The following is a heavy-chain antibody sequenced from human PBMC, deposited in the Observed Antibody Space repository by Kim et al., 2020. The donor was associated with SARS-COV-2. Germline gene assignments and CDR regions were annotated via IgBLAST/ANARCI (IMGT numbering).Heavy chain of an antibody. CDR2: INSDGSST. CDR3: ARGLAYCGGDCFAGWFDP. CDR1: GFTFSSYW. J-gene: IGHJ5*02. D-gene: IGHD2-21*02. Sequence: GGSLRLSCAASGFTFSSYWMHWVRQAPGKGLVWVSRINSDGSSTSYADSVKGRFTISRDNAKNTLYLQMNSLRAEDTAVYYCARGLAYCGGDCFAGWFDPWGQGTLVTVSS. V-gene: IGHV3-74*01.